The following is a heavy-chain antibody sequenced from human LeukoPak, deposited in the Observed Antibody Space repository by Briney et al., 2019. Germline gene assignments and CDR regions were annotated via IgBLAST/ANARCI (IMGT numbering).Heavy chain of an antibody. D-gene: IGHD4-23*01. CDR2: ISSSGSTI. V-gene: IGHV3-11*04. CDR3: AASITPNAFDI. CDR1: GFTFSDYY. J-gene: IGHJ3*02. Sequence: GGSLRLSCAASGFTFSDYYMSWIRQAPGKGLEWVSYISSSGSTIYYADSAKGRFTISRDNAKNSLYLQMNSLRAEDTAVYYCAASITPNAFDIWGQGTMVTVSS.